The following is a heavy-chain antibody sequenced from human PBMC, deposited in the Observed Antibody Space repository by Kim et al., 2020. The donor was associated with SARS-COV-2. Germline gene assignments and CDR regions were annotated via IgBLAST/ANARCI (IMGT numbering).Heavy chain of an antibody. Sequence: GGSLRLSCAASGFTFSSCAMHWVRQAPGKGLEWVAVISYDGSNKNYADSVKGRFTISRDNSKNTLYLQMNSLRAEDTALYSCARDPWSRLRGITYSYYSMDVWGQETTVTVSS. J-gene: IGHJ6*02. CDR3: ARDPWSRLRGITYSYYSMDV. CDR2: ISYDGSNK. CDR1: GFTFSSCA. V-gene: IGHV3-30-3*01. D-gene: IGHD3-10*01.